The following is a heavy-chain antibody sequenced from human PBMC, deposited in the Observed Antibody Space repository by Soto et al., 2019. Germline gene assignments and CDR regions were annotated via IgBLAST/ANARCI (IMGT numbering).Heavy chain of an antibody. CDR2: IYHSGST. CDR1: SGSISSSHW. V-gene: IGHV4-4*02. J-gene: IGHJ4*02. Sequence: QVQLQESGPGLVKPSGTLSLTCTVSSGSISSSHWWSWVRQSPGNGLEWIGEIYHSGSTNCSPSLKSRVTLSVDKSKNQFSLRLSSVTAADTAVYYCARHYCTTTTCYRYFDYWGQGTLVTVSS. CDR3: ARHYCTTTTCYRYFDY. D-gene: IGHD2-2*01.